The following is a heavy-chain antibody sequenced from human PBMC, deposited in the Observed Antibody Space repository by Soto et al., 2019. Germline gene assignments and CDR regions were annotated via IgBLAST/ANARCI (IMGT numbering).Heavy chain of an antibody. Sequence: EVQLLESGGGLVQPGGSLRLSCAASGFTFSNYWMNWVRQAPGKGLEWVSRIKRDGSTTNYADSVKGRFTISRDKAKNTLYLDMNSLRGEDTAYYYCARGETNCYYEDVWGKGTMVTVSS. CDR1: GFTFSNYW. V-gene: IGHV3-74*01. CDR2: IKRDGSTT. J-gene: IGHJ6*03. CDR3: ARGETNCYYEDV.